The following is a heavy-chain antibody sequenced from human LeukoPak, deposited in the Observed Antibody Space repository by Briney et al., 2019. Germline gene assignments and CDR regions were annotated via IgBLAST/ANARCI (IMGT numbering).Heavy chain of an antibody. CDR2: IYPDDSET. D-gene: IGHD2-21*02. Sequence: GESLKISCKDFGNSFTNYWIGWVRQMPGKGLEWMGIIYPDDSETTYSPSFQGQVSISADKSINTAYLQWSSLKASDTAMYHCARHRAYCGPGDCYPTEFDYWGQGTLVTVSS. CDR3: ARHRAYCGPGDCYPTEFDY. V-gene: IGHV5-51*01. J-gene: IGHJ4*02. CDR1: GNSFTNYW.